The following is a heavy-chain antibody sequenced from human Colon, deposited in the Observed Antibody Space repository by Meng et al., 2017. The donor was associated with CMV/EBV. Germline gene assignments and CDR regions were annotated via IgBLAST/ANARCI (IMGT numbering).Heavy chain of an antibody. V-gene: IGHV3-9*01. CDR1: GSSFDDYA. Sequence: GGSLRLSCVASGSSFDDYAMHWVRQVPGKGLEWVSNVNWGGDKKAYADSVKGRFTISRDNAKNSLYLQMDSLRAADTAVYYCAKDRTVGGYTFGLDVWGQGTTVTVSS. D-gene: IGHD5-12*01. J-gene: IGHJ6*02. CDR2: VNWGGDKK. CDR3: AKDRTVGGYTFGLDV.